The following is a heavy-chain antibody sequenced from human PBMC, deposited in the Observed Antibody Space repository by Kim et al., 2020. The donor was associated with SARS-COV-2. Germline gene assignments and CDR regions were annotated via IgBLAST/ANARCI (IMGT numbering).Heavy chain of an antibody. CDR2: IRQDGSEK. J-gene: IGHJ4*02. CDR3: ARSPGIVGAIYFDY. D-gene: IGHD1-26*01. V-gene: IGHV3-7*03. Sequence: GGSQRLSCAASGFTFFSDWMSWVRQAPGKGLEWVANIRQDGSEKYDVDSVKGRFTISRDNAKNSLYLQMNSLRAEDTAVYYCARSPGIVGAIYFDYWGQGTLVTVSS. CDR1: GFTFFSDW.